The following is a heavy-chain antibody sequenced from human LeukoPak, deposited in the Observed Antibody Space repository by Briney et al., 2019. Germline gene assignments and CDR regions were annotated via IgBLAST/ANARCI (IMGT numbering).Heavy chain of an antibody. CDR1: GCTFSSYA. Sequence: SVKVSCTASGCTFSSYAMSWVRQAPGKGLEWVGFIIPIFGTTNYAHTFQGRVTITADKSTSTAYMQLNSLRAEDTAVYYCARDSVYARRVCFDPWGERTLVTVST. CDR2: IIPIFGTT. CDR3: ARDSVYARRVCFDP. V-gene: IGHV1-69*06. D-gene: IGHD2-8*01. J-gene: IGHJ5*02.